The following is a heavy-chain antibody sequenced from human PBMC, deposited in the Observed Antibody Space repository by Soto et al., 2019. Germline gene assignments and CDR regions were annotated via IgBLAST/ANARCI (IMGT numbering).Heavy chain of an antibody. Sequence: QLQLQESGPGLMKPSETLSRTCTVSGDSISSSNYNWGWIRQPPGRGLEWIGSISSSGNTFYTPSLKSRVTLSVDTSKNQVSLKLNSVTAADTAVYFCARPQRGGRHDAFDIWGQGTMVTVSS. J-gene: IGHJ3*02. D-gene: IGHD3-10*01. CDR3: ARPQRGGRHDAFDI. CDR1: GDSISSSNYN. V-gene: IGHV4-39*01. CDR2: ISSSGNT.